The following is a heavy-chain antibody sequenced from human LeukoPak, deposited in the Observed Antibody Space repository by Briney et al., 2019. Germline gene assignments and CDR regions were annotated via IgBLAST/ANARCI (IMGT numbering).Heavy chain of an antibody. CDR3: AREEIVVAGTDY. D-gene: IGHD6-19*01. CDR2: INPNSGGT. CDR1: GYTFTGYY. V-gene: IGHV1-2*02. Sequence: ASVKVSCKASGYTFTGYYMHWVRQAPGQGLEWMGWINPNSGGTNYAQKFQGRVTMTRDTSISTAYMELSRLRSGDTAVYYCAREEIVVAGTDYWGQGTLVTVSS. J-gene: IGHJ4*02.